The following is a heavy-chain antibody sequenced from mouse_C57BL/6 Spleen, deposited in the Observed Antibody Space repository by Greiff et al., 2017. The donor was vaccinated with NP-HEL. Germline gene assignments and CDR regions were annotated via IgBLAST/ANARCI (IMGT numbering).Heavy chain of an antibody. Sequence: QVQLQQSGPELVKPGASVKISCKASGYAFSSSWMNWVKQRPGKGLEWIGRIYPGDGDTNYNGKFKGKATLTADKSSSTAYMQLSSLTSEDSAVYFCARPHYYGSSYDATDYWGQGTSVTVSS. D-gene: IGHD1-1*01. CDR1: GYAFSSSW. CDR2: IYPGDGDT. J-gene: IGHJ4*01. V-gene: IGHV1-82*01. CDR3: ARPHYYGSSYDATDY.